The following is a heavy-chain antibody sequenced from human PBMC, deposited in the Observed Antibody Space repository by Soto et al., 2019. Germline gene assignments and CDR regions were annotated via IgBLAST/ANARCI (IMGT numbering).Heavy chain of an antibody. CDR2: IYTDGSRT. CDR1: GFTFSDYW. V-gene: IGHV3-74*01. Sequence: EVQLVESGGGLVQPGGSLRLSCAVSGFTFSDYWMHWVRQAPGKGLVWVSRIYTDGSRTNYADSVKGRFTISRDNAEKTLYLQMNSLRAEETAVYYCARGVRGSYGLDIWGQGTMVTVSS. D-gene: IGHD4-17*01. J-gene: IGHJ3*02. CDR3: ARGVRGSYGLDI.